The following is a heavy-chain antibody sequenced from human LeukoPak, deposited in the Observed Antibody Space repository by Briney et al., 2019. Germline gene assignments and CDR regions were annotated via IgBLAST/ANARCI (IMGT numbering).Heavy chain of an antibody. V-gene: IGHV3-48*01. CDR2: ISDTSRTI. D-gene: IGHD3-16*01. J-gene: IGHJ4*02. CDR1: GFTFNSYS. CDR3: ARDAGWGALG. Sequence: GGSLRLSCAASGFTFNSYSMNWVRQAPGKGLEWVSYISDTSRTIYYADSVKGRFTISRDNAKNSLYLQMNSLRAEDTAVYYCARDAGWGALGWGQGTLVTVSS.